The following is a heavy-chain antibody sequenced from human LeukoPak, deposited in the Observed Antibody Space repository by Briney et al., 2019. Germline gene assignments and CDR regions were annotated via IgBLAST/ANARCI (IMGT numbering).Heavy chain of an antibody. D-gene: IGHD5-12*01. CDR3: AREGGYSGYDRVVFDI. V-gene: IGHV1-2*02. CDR2: INPNSGGT. J-gene: IGHJ3*02. Sequence: ASVKVSCKASGYTFTGYYMHWVRQAPGQGLEWMGWINPNSGGTNYAQKFQGRVTMTRDTSISTAYMELSRLRSDDTAVYYCAREGGYSGYDRVVFDIWAKGKMVTVSS. CDR1: GYTFTGYY.